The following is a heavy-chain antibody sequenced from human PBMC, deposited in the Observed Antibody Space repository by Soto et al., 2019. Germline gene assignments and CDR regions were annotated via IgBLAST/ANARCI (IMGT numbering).Heavy chain of an antibody. CDR3: ARAAGLELRLPNDYYYGMDV. J-gene: IGHJ6*02. D-gene: IGHD1-7*01. V-gene: IGHV4-34*01. CDR1: GGSFSGYY. Sequence: SETLSLTCAVYGGSFSGYYWSWIRQPPGKGLEWIGEINHSGSTNYNPSLKSRVTISVDTSKNQFSLKLSSVTAADTAVYYCARAAGLELRLPNDYYYGMDVWGQGTTVTVSS. CDR2: INHSGST.